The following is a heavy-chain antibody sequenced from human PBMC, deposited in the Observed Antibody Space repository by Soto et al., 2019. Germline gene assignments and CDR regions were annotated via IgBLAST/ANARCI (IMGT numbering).Heavy chain of an antibody. Sequence: VQLVESGGGLVQPGGSLKLSCAASWFTFSASALHWVRQASGKGLEWVGHIKNKADNYATTYGASMKGRVTVSRDDSKNTAYLQMNSLTTEDTAVYYCVRRGGLLAEAFDVWGQGTMVTVSS. J-gene: IGHJ3*01. D-gene: IGHD5-12*01. CDR3: VRRGGLLAEAFDV. V-gene: IGHV3-73*01. CDR1: WFTFSASA. CDR2: IKNKADNYAT.